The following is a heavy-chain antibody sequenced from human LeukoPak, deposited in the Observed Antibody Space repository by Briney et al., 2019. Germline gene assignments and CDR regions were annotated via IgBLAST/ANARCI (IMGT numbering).Heavy chain of an antibody. D-gene: IGHD6-13*01. J-gene: IGHJ4*02. CDR3: ARRKFGSSWRDS. CDR2: IYYSGST. CDR1: GDSISSSSYY. Sequence: SETLSLTCTVFGDSISSSSYYRGWIRQPPGKGLEWIGNIYYSGSTYYNPSLKSRVTISVDTSKNQFSLKLSSVTAADTAVYYCARRKFGSSWRDSWGQGTLVTVSS. V-gene: IGHV4-39*01.